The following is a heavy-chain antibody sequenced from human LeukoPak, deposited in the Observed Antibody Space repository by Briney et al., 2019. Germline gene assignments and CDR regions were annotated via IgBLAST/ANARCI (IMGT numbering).Heavy chain of an antibody. Sequence: SETLSLTCTDSGGSISCGTYFWSWIRQPAWKGLEWIGRIHTSGSTNYSPSLRSRVTISVDTSKNQCSLNLSSLTAADTAVYYCARSVVEMATSWGYWGQGTLVTVSS. CDR3: ARSVVEMATSWGY. CDR1: GGSISCGTYF. CDR2: IHTSGST. V-gene: IGHV4-61*02. D-gene: IGHD5-24*01. J-gene: IGHJ4*02.